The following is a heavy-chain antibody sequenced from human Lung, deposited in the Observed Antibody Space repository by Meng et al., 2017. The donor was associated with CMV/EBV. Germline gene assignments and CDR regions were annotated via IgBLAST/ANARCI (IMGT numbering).Heavy chain of an antibody. D-gene: IGHD6-13*01. CDR3: ARAPSPQQLVFDY. CDR2: ISAYNGNT. J-gene: IGHJ4*02. V-gene: IGHV1-18*01. CDR1: GYTLTGYG. Sequence: VVLVHVVAMETRPAVLGKSSCQSPGYTLTGYGSSSVLQEPGQRLHWMGWISAYNGNTNYAQKLQGRVTMPTDRSTITAYMELMSLRSDYTAVYDWARAPSPQQLVFDYWGQGTLVTVSS.